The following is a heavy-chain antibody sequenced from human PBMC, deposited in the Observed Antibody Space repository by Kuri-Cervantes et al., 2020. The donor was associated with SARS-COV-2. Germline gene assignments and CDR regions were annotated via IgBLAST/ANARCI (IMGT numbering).Heavy chain of an antibody. CDR1: GYTFTSYG. CDR3: ARDCSGTDCNVIVYALSD. CDR2: ISAYNGNT. J-gene: IGHJ4*02. Sequence: ASVKVSCKASGYTFTSYGISWVRQAPGQGLEWMGWISAYNGNTNYAQKLQGRVTMTTDTSTSTAYMELRSLRSDDTAVYYCARDCSGTDCNVIVYALSDWGQGTLVTVSS. V-gene: IGHV1-18*01. D-gene: IGHD2-8*01.